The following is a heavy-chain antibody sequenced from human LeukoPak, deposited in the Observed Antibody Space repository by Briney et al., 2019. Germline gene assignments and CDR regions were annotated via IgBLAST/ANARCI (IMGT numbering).Heavy chain of an antibody. V-gene: IGHV3-21*01. J-gene: IGHJ4*02. CDR3: ARDFARSGSSGDY. CDR2: ISSSSSYI. D-gene: IGHD3-10*01. CDR1: GFTFSSYS. Sequence: GSLRLSCAASGFTFSSYSMNWVRQAPGKGLEWVSSISSSSSYIYYADSVKGRFTISRDNAKNSLYLQMNSLRAEDTAVYYCARDFARSGSSGDYWGQGTLVTVSS.